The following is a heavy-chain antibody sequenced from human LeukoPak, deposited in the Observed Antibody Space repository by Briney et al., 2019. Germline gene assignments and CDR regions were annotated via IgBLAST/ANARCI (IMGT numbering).Heavy chain of an antibody. V-gene: IGHV3-23*01. D-gene: IGHD3-3*02. Sequence: GGSLRLSCAASGFTFSSYAMSWVRQAPGKGLEWVSAISGSGGSTYYADSVKGRFTISRDNSKNTLYLQMNSLRAEDTAVYYCAKDISREPYSPAFRKYYYYGMDVWGQGTTVTVSS. J-gene: IGHJ6*02. CDR1: GFTFSSYA. CDR3: AKDISREPYSPAFRKYYYYGMDV. CDR2: ISGSGGST.